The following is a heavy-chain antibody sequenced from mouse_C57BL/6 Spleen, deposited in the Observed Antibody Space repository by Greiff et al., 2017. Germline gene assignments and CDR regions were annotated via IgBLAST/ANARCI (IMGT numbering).Heavy chain of an antibody. CDR1: GFSLTSYG. D-gene: IGHD1-1*01. CDR3: ARHEDGSSSPFAY. J-gene: IGHJ3*01. CDR2: IWSDGST. V-gene: IGHV2-6-1*01. Sequence: VKLMESGPGLVAPSQSLSITCTVSGFSLTSYGVHWVRQPPGKGLGWLVVIWSDGSTTYNSALKSRLSISKDNSKSQVFLKMNSLQTDDTAMYYCARHEDGSSSPFAYWGQGTLVTVSA.